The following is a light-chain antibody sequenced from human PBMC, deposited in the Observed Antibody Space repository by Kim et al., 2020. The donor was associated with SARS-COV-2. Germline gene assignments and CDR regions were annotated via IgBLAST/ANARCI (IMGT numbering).Light chain of an antibody. J-gene: IGKJ3*01. CDR1: QSVVTF. CDR2: AAS. CDR3: QQSHSSPTGT. V-gene: IGKV1-39*01. Sequence: SVGDRVTSTCRASQSVVTFLNWYQQKPGKAPKLLIYAASSLQSGVPSRFSGSGSGTDFTLTISGLQPEDFATYHCQQSHSSPTGTFGPGTKVDIK.